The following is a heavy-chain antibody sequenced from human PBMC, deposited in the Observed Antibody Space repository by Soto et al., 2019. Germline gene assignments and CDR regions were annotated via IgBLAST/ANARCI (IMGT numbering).Heavy chain of an antibody. V-gene: IGHV1-18*01. CDR1: GYTFTSYG. Sequence: GASVKVSCKASGYTFTSYGISWVRQAPGQGLEWMGWISAYNGNTNYAQKLQGRVTMTTDTSTSTAYMELRSLRPEDTALYYCARAPYNNGWYRFDLWGQGTLVTVSS. D-gene: IGHD6-19*01. CDR2: ISAYNGNT. J-gene: IGHJ4*02. CDR3: ARAPYNNGWYRFDL.